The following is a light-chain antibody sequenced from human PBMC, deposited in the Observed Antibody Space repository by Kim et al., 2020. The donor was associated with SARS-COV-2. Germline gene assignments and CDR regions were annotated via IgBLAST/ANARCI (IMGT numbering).Light chain of an antibody. J-gene: IGKJ1*01. CDR2: GAS. CDR3: QKYGGSPWT. CDR1: ESLTSNY. V-gene: IGKV3-20*01. Sequence: EFVLTQSPGTLSLSPGDRATLSCRTSESLTSNYLTWYQQKPGQPTRLIIYGASRRVTGIPDRFSGGGSGTDFTLTIIRLESEDFAVYYCQKYGGSPWTFGQGIKVDIK.